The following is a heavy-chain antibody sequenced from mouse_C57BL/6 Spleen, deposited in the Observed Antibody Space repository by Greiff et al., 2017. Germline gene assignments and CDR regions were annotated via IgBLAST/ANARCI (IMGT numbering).Heavy chain of an antibody. CDR1: GFTFRSYA. J-gene: IGHJ2*01. V-gene: IGHV5-4*01. Sequence: EVQGVESGRGLVKPGGSLKLSCAASGFTFRSYAMSWVRQTPEKRLEWVATISDGGSYTYYPDNVKGRFTITRDNAENNLYLPKSHLKSEDTTMYYCTRERLFDYWGQGTTLTVSS. CDR2: ISDGGSYT. D-gene: IGHD1-2*01. CDR3: TRERLFDY.